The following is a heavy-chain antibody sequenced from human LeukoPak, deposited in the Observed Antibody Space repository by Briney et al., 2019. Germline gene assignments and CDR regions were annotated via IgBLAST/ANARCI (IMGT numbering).Heavy chain of an antibody. CDR1: GFTFSSYG. Sequence: QPGGSLRLSCAASGFTFSSYGMHWVRQAPGKGLEWVAVISYDGSNKYYADSVKGRFTISRDNSKNTLYLQMNSLRAEDTAVYYCAKVSGLLGYDSSGPLDWGQGTLVTVSS. CDR3: AKVSGLLGYDSSGPLD. J-gene: IGHJ4*02. CDR2: ISYDGSNK. D-gene: IGHD3-22*01. V-gene: IGHV3-30*18.